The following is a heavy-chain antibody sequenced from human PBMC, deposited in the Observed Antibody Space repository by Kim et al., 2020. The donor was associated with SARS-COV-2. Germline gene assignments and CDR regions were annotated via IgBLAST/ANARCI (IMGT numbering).Heavy chain of an antibody. D-gene: IGHD6-13*01. CDR1: GFTFSSYA. V-gene: IGHV3-23*01. J-gene: IGHJ6*02. CDR2: ISGSGGST. CDR3: EASPGSSWYGNYYYGMDV. Sequence: GGSLRLSCAASGFTFSSYAMSWVRQAPGKGLEWVSAISGSGGSTYYADSVKGRFTISRDNSKNTLYLQMNSLRAEDTAVYYCEASPGSSWYGNYYYGMDVWGQGTTVTVSS.